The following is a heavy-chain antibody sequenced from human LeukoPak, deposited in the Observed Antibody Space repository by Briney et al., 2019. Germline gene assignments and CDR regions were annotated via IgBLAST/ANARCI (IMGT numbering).Heavy chain of an antibody. J-gene: IGHJ3*02. CDR1: GFTVSSNY. D-gene: IGHD3-10*01. CDR2: IYSGAST. CDR3: ARDHITMVRGVIYDAFDI. V-gene: IGHV3-53*01. Sequence: GGSLRLSCAASGFTVSSNYMSWVRQAPGKGLEWVSVIYSGASTYYADSVKGRFTISIDNSKNTLYLQMNSLRAEDTAVYYCARDHITMVRGVIYDAFDIWGQGTMVTVSS.